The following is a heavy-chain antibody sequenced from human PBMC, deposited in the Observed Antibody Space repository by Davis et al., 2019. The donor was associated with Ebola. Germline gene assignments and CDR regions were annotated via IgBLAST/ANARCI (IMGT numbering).Heavy chain of an antibody. CDR2: ISYDGSNK. CDR3: AKGKDRDY. CDR1: GFTFSNYG. V-gene: IGHV3-30*18. J-gene: IGHJ4*02. Sequence: GGSLRLSCAASGFTFSNYGMHWVRQAPGKGLEWVAVISYDGSNKYYADSVKGRFTISRDNSKNTLYLQMNSLRTEDTAVYYCAKGKDRDYWGQGTLVTVSS.